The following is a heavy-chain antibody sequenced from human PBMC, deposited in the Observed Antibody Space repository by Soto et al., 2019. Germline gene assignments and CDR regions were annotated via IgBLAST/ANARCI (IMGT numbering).Heavy chain of an antibody. CDR3: ARHEKQQLVLDY. D-gene: IGHD6-13*01. J-gene: IGHJ4*02. Sequence: SETLSLTCTVSGGSISSYYWSWIRQPPGKGLEWIGYIYYSGSTNYNPSLKSRVTISLDTSKNQFSLKLSSVTAADTAVYYCARHEKQQLVLDYWGQGTLVTAPQ. CDR1: GGSISSYY. V-gene: IGHV4-59*08. CDR2: IYYSGST.